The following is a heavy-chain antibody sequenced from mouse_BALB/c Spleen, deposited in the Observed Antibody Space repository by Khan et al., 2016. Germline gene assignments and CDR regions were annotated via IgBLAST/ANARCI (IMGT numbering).Heavy chain of an antibody. D-gene: IGHD3-1*01. J-gene: IGHJ3*01. CDR2: IYPGDGDT. V-gene: IGHV1-80*01. Sequence: QVQLQQSGAELVRPGSSVKISCKASGYAFSSYWMNWVKQRPGQDLEWIGQIYPGDGDTNYNGKFKGKATLTADKSSSTAYMQLSSLTSEDSAVYFCARVSSSGYVAWFAYWGQGTLVTVSA. CDR3: ARVSSSGYVAWFAY. CDR1: GYAFSSYW.